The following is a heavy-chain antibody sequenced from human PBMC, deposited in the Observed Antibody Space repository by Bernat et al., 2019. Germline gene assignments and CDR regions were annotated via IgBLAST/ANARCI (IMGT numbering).Heavy chain of an antibody. CDR2: MNPNSGNT. J-gene: IGHJ5*02. D-gene: IGHD3-16*01. CDR1: GTTFTGYD. V-gene: IGHV1-8*01. CDR3: ARGLGPRGLGWFDP. Sequence: QVQLVQSGAEVKNLGPQVRVSCKASGTTFTGYDINWVRQAMGQGLEWMGWMNPNSGNTGYAQKFQGRVTMTRNTSISTAYMELSSLRSEDTAVYYCARGLGPRGLGWFDPWGQGTLVTVSS.